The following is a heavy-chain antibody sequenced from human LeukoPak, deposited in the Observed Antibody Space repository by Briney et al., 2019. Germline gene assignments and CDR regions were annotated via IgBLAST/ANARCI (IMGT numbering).Heavy chain of an antibody. CDR3: ARDRSRSWYYGMDV. J-gene: IGHJ6*02. D-gene: IGHD6-13*01. CDR2: IYYSGST. V-gene: IGHV4-31*03. Sequence: PSETLSLTCTVSGGSISSGGYYWSWIRQHPGKGLEWIGYIYYSGSTYYNPSLKSRVTISVDTSKNQFSLKLSSVTAADTAVYYCARDRSRSWYYGMDVWGQGTTVTVSS. CDR1: GGSISSGGYY.